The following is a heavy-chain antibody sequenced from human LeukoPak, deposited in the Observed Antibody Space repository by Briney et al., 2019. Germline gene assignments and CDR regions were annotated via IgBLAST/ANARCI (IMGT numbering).Heavy chain of an antibody. CDR3: ARDPSNTSGWKTWFDP. CDR2: ISAYNGNT. D-gene: IGHD6-19*01. CDR1: GYTFTSYG. V-gene: IGHV1-18*01. Sequence: ASVKVSCKASGYTFTSYGISWVRQAPGQGLEWMGWISAYNGNTNYAQKLQGRVTMTTDTSTSTAYMELRSLGSDDTAVYYCARDPSNTSGWKTWFDPWGQGTLVTVSS. J-gene: IGHJ5*02.